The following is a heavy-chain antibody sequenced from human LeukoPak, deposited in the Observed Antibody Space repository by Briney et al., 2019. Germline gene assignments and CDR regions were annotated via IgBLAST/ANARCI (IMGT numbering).Heavy chain of an antibody. J-gene: IGHJ4*02. V-gene: IGHV3-30*02. CDR3: AKDRYCSSTSCYLGLDY. D-gene: IGHD2-2*01. CDR1: GFTLSSYW. CDR2: IRYDGSNK. Sequence: PGGSLRLSCAASGFTLSSYWMHWVRQAPGKGLEWVAFIRYDGSNKYYADSVKGRFTISRDNSKNTLYLQMNSLRAEDTAVYYCAKDRYCSSTSCYLGLDYWGQGTLVTVSS.